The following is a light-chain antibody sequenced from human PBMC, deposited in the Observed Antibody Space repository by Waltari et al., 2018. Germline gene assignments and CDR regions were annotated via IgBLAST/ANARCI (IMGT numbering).Light chain of an antibody. Sequence: QSLLTQPPSASGTPGQRVTISCSGSSSNIGSYYVYWYQQLPGTAPQLLIDGNNQRPSGGPDGFSGSKSGTSGSLAIIGLRSEDEADYYCAAWDDRLRGVVFGGGTKLTV. V-gene: IGLV1-47*01. CDR3: AAWDDRLRGVV. J-gene: IGLJ2*01. CDR2: GNN. CDR1: SSNIGSYY.